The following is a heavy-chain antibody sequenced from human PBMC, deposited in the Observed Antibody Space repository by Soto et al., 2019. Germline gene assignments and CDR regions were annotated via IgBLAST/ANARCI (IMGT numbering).Heavy chain of an antibody. CDR1: GYTFTNYY. V-gene: IGHV1-46*01. D-gene: IGHD1-1*01. CDR3: ARGGPELATIGSFDF. CDR2: IMPDGGST. J-gene: IGHJ4*02. Sequence: QVQVGQSGAEVKKPGAAVKVSCKSSGYTFTNYYIHWVREAAGQGLEWIGRIMPDGGSTHYAQKFEGRVILTRDTSTSTVYMELNSLRSDDSAEYYCARGGPELATIGSFDFWAKGTLATVSS.